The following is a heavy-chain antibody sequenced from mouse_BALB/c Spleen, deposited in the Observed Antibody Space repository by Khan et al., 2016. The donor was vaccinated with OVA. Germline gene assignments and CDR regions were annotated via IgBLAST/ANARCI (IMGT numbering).Heavy chain of an antibody. CDR1: GYSITSGYA. D-gene: IGHD1-1*01. V-gene: IGHV3-2*02. CDR2: ISYSGVT. CDR3: ARGNYYWYYFDY. Sequence: EVQLQESGPGLVKPSQSLSLTCTVTGYSITSGYAWYWIRQFPGNKLEWTGYISYSGVTSYTPSLKSRISITRDPSKNQFFLQLNSVTTEDTTTYYCARGNYYWYYFDYWGQGTTLTVSS. J-gene: IGHJ2*01.